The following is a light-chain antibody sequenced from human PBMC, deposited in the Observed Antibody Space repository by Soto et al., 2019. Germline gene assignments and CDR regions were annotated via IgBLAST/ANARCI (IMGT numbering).Light chain of an antibody. Sequence: EIVLTQSPGTLSLSPGERATLSCRASQSITSNYLAWYQQKPGQAPRLLIHAASRRATGIPDRFSGSGSGTDFTLTISRLEPGDFAVYYCQQNDDSPSITFGQGTRLEIK. J-gene: IGKJ5*01. CDR3: QQNDDSPSIT. CDR1: QSITSNY. V-gene: IGKV3-20*01. CDR2: AAS.